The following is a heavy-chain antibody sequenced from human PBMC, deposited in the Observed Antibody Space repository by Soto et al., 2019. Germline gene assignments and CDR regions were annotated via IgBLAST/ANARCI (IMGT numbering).Heavy chain of an antibody. J-gene: IGHJ4*02. CDR2: IYYSGST. CDR3: ARAPNYDYVWGSYRTLYYFDY. Sequence: PSETLSLTCTVSGGSISSGDYYWSWIRQPPGKGLEWIGYIYYSGSTYYNPSLKSRVTISVDTSTNQSSLKLSTVTAADTAVYYCARAPNYDYVWGSYRTLYYFDYWGKGTLVTVSS. V-gene: IGHV4-30-4*01. D-gene: IGHD3-16*02. CDR1: GGSISSGDYY.